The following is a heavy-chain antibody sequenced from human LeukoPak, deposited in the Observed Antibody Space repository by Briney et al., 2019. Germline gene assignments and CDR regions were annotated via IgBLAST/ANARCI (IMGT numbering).Heavy chain of an antibody. CDR3: AKEGGSDSGSY. CDR2: ISHNGDIT. D-gene: IGHD1-26*01. V-gene: IGHV3-23*01. CDR1: GFTFRNYA. Sequence: GGSLRLSCAASGFTFRNYAMSWVRQAPGKGLEWVSVISHNGDITRYADSVKGRFTISRDNSKNTLYLQMNSLRAEDTAVYYCAKEGGSDSGSYWGQGTLVTVSS. J-gene: IGHJ4*02.